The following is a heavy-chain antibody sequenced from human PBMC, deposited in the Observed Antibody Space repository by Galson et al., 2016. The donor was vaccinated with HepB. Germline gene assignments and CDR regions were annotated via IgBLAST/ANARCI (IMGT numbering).Heavy chain of an antibody. CDR1: GFSVSDYW. CDR3: ARDEWQLGPWYYSMDV. D-gene: IGHD4-23*01. V-gene: IGHV3-74*01. CDR2: IIHDGSDT. J-gene: IGHJ6*02. Sequence: SLRLSCAASGFSVSDYWMHWVRQVPGKGLEWVSRIIHDGSDTAYADSVKGRFTISRDNSNNMVHLQMNSLTVEDTAVYFCARDEWQLGPWYYSMDVWGQGTTVTVSS.